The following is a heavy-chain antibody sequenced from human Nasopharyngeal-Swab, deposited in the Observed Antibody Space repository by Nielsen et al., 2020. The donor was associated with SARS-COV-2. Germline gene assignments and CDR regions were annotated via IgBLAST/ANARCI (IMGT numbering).Heavy chain of an antibody. D-gene: IGHD6-19*01. Sequence: GGSLRLSCAASGFTVSSNYMSWVRQAPGKGLEWVSVIYSGGSTYYADSVKGRFTISRDNSKNTLYLQMNSLRAEDTAVYYCAREGGSSGWYYLDYWGQGTLVTVSS. CDR1: GFTVSSNY. J-gene: IGHJ4*02. CDR2: IYSGGST. V-gene: IGHV3-53*01. CDR3: AREGGSSGWYYLDY.